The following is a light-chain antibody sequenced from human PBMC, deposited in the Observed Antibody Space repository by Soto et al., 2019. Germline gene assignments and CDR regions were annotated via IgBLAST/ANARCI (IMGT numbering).Light chain of an antibody. CDR1: SGSVSTNYY. J-gene: IGLJ3*02. V-gene: IGLV8-61*01. CDR3: VLYMGRGIGV. CDR2: NTD. Sequence: QNVVTQEPSFSVSPGGTVTLTCGLSSGSVSTNYYPGWYQQTPGQAPRTLIYNTDTRSSGVPDRFSGSIVGNKAALTITGAQADDESDYYCVLYMGRGIGVFGGGTKLTVL.